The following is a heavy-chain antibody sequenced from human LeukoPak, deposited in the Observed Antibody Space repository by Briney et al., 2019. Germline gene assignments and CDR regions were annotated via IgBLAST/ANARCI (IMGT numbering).Heavy chain of an antibody. V-gene: IGHV1-69*06. CDR2: IIPIFGTA. Sequence: SVKVSCKASGGTFSSYAISWVRQAPGQGLEWMGGIIPIFGTANYAQKFQGRVTITADKSTSTAYMELSSLRSVDTAVYYCATLSIGGYYYYYYMDVWGKGTTVTVSS. D-gene: IGHD2/OR15-2a*01. CDR1: GGTFSSYA. CDR3: ATLSIGGYYYYYYMDV. J-gene: IGHJ6*03.